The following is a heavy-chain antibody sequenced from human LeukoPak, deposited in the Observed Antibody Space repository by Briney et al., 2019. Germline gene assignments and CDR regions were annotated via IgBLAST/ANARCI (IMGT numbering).Heavy chain of an antibody. CDR2: INWNAYTT. CDR3: AKSNSGSYSSAFDL. Sequence: PGGSLRLSCAASGFTFDDYGMTWIRQAPGKGLEWVSGINWNAYTTNYAASAKGRFTISRDNAKNSLYLQMNSLRPEDTALYYCAKSNSGSYSSAFDLWGQGTMVIVSS. J-gene: IGHJ3*01. V-gene: IGHV3-20*04. D-gene: IGHD1-26*01. CDR1: GFTFDDYG.